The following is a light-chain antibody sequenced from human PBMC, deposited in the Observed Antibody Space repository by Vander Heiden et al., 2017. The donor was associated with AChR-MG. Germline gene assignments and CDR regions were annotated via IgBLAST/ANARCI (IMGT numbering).Light chain of an antibody. Sequence: QSALTQPRSVSGSPGQSVPISRTGTSSDVGGYNYVSWYQQHPGKAPKRRMYEVSKRPSGVPDRFSGSKSGNTASLTTSGLQAEDEAYDDCCSYASSYLRVFGTGTKVTVL. J-gene: IGLJ1*01. CDR2: EVS. CDR3: CSYASSYLRV. V-gene: IGLV2-11*01. CDR1: SSDVGGYNY.